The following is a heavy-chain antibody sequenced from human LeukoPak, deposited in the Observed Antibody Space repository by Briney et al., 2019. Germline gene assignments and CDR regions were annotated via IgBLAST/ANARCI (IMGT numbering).Heavy chain of an antibody. D-gene: IGHD6-19*01. V-gene: IGHV3-30*02. CDR2: IRYDGSNK. CDR3: AKDHGYSSGCSGY. J-gene: IGHJ4*02. CDR1: GFTFSSYG. Sequence: GGSLRLSCAASGFTFSSYGMHWVRQAPGKGLEWVAFIRYDGSNKYYADSVKGRFTISRDNSKNTLYLQMNSLRAEDTAVYYCAKDHGYSSGCSGYWGQGTLVTVSS.